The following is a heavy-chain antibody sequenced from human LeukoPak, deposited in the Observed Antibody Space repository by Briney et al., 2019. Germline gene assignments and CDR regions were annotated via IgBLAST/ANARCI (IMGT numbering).Heavy chain of an antibody. Sequence: GGSLRLACAASGFTFSSYAMSWVRQAPGKGLEWVSAISGTGNRTYYADSVKGRFTISRDNSKNTLYLQMNSLRAEDTAVYYCAKWGCSGGSCYPFDYWGQGTLVTVSS. CDR2: ISGTGNRT. CDR3: AKWGCSGGSCYPFDY. CDR1: GFTFSSYA. J-gene: IGHJ4*02. D-gene: IGHD2-15*01. V-gene: IGHV3-23*01.